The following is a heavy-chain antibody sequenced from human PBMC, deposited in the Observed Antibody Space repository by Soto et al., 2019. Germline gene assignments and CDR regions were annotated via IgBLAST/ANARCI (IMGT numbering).Heavy chain of an antibody. J-gene: IGHJ6*02. CDR1: GGSVSSGVYY. D-gene: IGHD2-2*01. V-gene: IGHV4-61*08. CDR3: ARERVYCSSTRCYGYGMDV. CDR2: IYNSGST. Sequence: SETLSLTCTVSGGSVSSGVYYWNWIRQPPGKGLEWIGYIYNSGSTNYNPSLKSRVTISVDTSKNQFSLKMSSVTAADTAVYYCARERVYCSSTRCYGYGMDVWGQGTTVNVSS.